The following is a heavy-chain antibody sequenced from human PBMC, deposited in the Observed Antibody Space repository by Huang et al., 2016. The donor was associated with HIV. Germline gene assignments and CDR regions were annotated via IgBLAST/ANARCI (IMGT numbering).Heavy chain of an antibody. V-gene: IGHV1-8*01. J-gene: IGHJ4*02. CDR2: MNPNRSNT. CDR1: GYSFASYD. Sequence: QVQLVQSGAEVRKPGASVKVSCEASGYSFASYDINWVRQATGQGLEWMGWMNPNRSNTGYAQKFQVRVTMTRNTPISTAYMELSSLRSEHTTKYFCVRDWYIAALPYFDYWGQGTLVTVSS. D-gene: IGHD6-6*01. CDR3: VRDWYIAALPYFDY.